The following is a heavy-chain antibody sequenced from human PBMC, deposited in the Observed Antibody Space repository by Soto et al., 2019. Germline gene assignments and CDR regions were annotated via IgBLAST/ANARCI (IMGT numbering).Heavy chain of an antibody. CDR1: GYTFTSYD. CDR2: MNPNSGNT. CDR3: ARVTYYYDSRNLGY. Sequence: QVQLVQSGAEVKKPGASVKVSCKASGYTFTSYDINWVRQAAGQGLEWMGWMNPNSGNTGYAQNFQGRVTMTRNTSISTAYRELSSLRSEDTAVYYCARVTYYYDSRNLGYWGQGTLVTVSS. D-gene: IGHD3-22*01. V-gene: IGHV1-8*01. J-gene: IGHJ4*02.